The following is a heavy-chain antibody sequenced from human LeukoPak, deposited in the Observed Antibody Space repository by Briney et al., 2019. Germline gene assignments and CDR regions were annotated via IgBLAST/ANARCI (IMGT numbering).Heavy chain of an antibody. D-gene: IGHD3-22*01. CDR3: ASEYDSSGYTRLY. Sequence: GGSLRLSCAASGFTFSSYAMSWVRQAPGKGLEWVSAISGSGGSTYYADSVKGRFTISRDNSKNTLYLQMTSRRAEDTAVYYCASEYDSSGYTRLYWGQGTLVTVSS. CDR2: ISGSGGST. V-gene: IGHV3-23*01. J-gene: IGHJ4*02. CDR1: GFTFSSYA.